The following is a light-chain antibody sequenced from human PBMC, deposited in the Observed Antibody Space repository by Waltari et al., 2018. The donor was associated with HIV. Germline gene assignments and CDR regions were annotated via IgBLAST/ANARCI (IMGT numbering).Light chain of an antibody. CDR1: NSNIGSNT. V-gene: IGLV1-44*01. CDR2: GNT. J-gene: IGLJ2*01. CDR3: AAWDDSLNGEVV. Sequence: QSVLTQPPSASGTPGQRVTISCSGRNSNIGSNTVNWYQQLPGTAPKLLIYGNTQRPSGVPDRFSGSKSSTSASLAISGLQSEDEADYYCAAWDDSLNGEVVFGGGTKLTVL.